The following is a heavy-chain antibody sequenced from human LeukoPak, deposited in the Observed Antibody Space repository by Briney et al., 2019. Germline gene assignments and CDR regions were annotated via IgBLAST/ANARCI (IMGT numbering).Heavy chain of an antibody. CDR3: ARDSGAVAGNDWYFDL. CDR2: ISSSSSYI. CDR1: GFTFSSYS. D-gene: IGHD6-19*01. V-gene: IGHV3-21*01. Sequence: GGSLRLSCAASGFTFSSYSMNWVRQAPGKGLEWVSSISSSSSYIYYADSVKGRFTISRDNAKNSLYLQMNSLRAEDTAVYYCARDSGAVAGNDWYFDLWGRGTLVTVSS. J-gene: IGHJ2*01.